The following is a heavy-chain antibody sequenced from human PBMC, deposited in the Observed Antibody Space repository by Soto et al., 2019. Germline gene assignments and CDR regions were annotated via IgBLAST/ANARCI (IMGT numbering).Heavy chain of an antibody. CDR1: GYTVTSYA. CDR3: ARGKLLWGWFDP. V-gene: IGHV1-3*01. Sequence: ASVKVSCKASGYTVTSYAMHWVRQAPGQRLEWMGWINAGNGNTKYSQKFQGRVTITRDTSASTAYMELSSLRSEDTAVYYCARGKLLWGWFDPWGQGTLVTVSS. CDR2: INAGNGNT. J-gene: IGHJ5*02. D-gene: IGHD3-10*01.